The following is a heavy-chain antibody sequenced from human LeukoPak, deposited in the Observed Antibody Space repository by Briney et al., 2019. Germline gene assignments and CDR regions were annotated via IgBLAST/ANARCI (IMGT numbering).Heavy chain of an antibody. CDR2: FYHSGST. CDR3: ARDHPTPTTGYMDV. Sequence: SETLSLTCTVSGGSISSYYWSWIRQPPGKGLEWIGCFYHSGSTSYNPSLKSRVTISVDTSKNQFSLKVDSVTAADTAVYYCARDHPTPTTGYMDVWGKGTTVTVSS. D-gene: IGHD1-26*01. V-gene: IGHV4-4*08. J-gene: IGHJ6*03. CDR1: GGSISSYY.